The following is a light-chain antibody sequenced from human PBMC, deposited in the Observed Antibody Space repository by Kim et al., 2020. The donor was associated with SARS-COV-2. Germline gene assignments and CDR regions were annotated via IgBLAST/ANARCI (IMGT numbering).Light chain of an antibody. CDR1: SSDVGGYKY. CDR3: SSYIRGSTNYV. J-gene: IGLJ1*01. CDR2: EVS. V-gene: IGLV2-14*01. Sequence: SITISCTGTSSDVGGYKYVSWYQQHHGKAPKLVIDEVSNRPSGVSNRFSGSKSGNTASLTISGLQAEDEADYYCSSYIRGSTNYVFGTGTKVTVL.